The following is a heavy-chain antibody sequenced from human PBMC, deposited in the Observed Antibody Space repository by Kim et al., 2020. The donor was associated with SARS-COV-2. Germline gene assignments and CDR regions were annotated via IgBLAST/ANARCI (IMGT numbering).Heavy chain of an antibody. J-gene: IGHJ6*02. CDR3: ARDFRKYYYYGMDV. V-gene: IGHV3-21*01. Sequence: DSVKGRFTISRDNAKTSLYLQMNSLRAEDTAVYYCARDFRKYYYYGMDVWGQGTTVTVSS.